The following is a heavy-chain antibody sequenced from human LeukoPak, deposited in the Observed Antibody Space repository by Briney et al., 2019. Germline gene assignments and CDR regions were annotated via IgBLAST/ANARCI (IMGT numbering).Heavy chain of an antibody. J-gene: IGHJ4*02. Sequence: SETLSLTCTVSGGSISSYYWSWIRQPPGKGLEWIGYIYYSGSTNYNPSLKSRVTISVDTSKNQFSLKLSSVTAADTAVYYCARLVQSRYRFGYFDYWGQGTLVTVSS. V-gene: IGHV4-59*08. CDR2: IYYSGST. D-gene: IGHD3-16*02. CDR3: ARLVQSRYRFGYFDY. CDR1: GGSISSYY.